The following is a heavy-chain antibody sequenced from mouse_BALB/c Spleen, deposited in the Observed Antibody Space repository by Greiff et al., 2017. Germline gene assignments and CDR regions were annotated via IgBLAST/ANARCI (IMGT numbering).Heavy chain of an antibody. CDR3: ARGNGLLRTAWFAY. V-gene: IGHV2-6-7*01. D-gene: IGHD2-3*01. J-gene: IGHJ3*01. CDR1: GFSLTGYG. Sequence: VKLVESGPGLVAPSQSLSITCTVSGFSLTGYGVNWVRQPPGKGLEWLGMIWGDGSTDYNSALKSRLSISKDNSKSQVFLKMNSLQTDDTARYYCARGNGLLRTAWFAYWGQGTLVTVSA. CDR2: IWGDGST.